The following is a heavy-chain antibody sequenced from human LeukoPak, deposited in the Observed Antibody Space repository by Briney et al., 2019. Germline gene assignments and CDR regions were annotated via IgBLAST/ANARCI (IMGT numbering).Heavy chain of an antibody. D-gene: IGHD3-10*01. V-gene: IGHV1-69*13. J-gene: IGHJ4*02. CDR3: AKMSGSYFVRIDY. Sequence: GASVKVSCKXSGGTFSSYAFSWVRQAPGQGLEWMGGIIPIFHTSYYPQKFQGRVTITADESTSTVYMDLSSLRSEDTALYYCAKMSGSYFVRIDYWGQGTLVTVSS. CDR2: IIPIFHTS. CDR1: GGTFSSYA.